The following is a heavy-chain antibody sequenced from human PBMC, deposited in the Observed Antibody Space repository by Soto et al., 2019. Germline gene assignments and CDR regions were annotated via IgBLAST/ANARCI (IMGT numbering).Heavy chain of an antibody. V-gene: IGHV1-18*01. CDR2: ISAYNGNT. CDR3: ARVAYCGGDCYSGAFDI. J-gene: IGHJ3*02. D-gene: IGHD2-21*02. Sequence: ASVKVSCKASGYTFTSYGISWVRQAPGQGLEGMGWISAYNGNTNYAQKLQGRVTMTTDKSTGTAYMALRSLRSDDTAVYYCARVAYCGGDCYSGAFDIWGQGTMVTVSS. CDR1: GYTFTSYG.